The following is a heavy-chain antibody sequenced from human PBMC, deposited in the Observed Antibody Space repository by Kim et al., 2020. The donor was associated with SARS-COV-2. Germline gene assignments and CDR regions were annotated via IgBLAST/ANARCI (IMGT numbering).Heavy chain of an antibody. CDR3: ARERGATYQFDY. Sequence: ASVKVSCKASGYTFTTFYMHWVRQAPGQGLQYMGMIDPSNGYTTYPQKFQGRVTMNTDTSTSTVYMDLSSLRSEDTAVYYCARERGATYQFDYWGQGTLV. D-gene: IGHD2-2*01. V-gene: IGHV1-46*01. J-gene: IGHJ4*02. CDR1: GYTFTTFY. CDR2: IDPSNGYT.